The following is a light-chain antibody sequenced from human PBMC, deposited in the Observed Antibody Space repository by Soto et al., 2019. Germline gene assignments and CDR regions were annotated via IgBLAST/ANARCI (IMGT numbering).Light chain of an antibody. CDR1: QSLLHSDGYNH. CDR3: MQALHPPPT. J-gene: IGKJ4*01. Sequence: DIVMTQAPLSLPVTPGEPASISCRSSQSLLHSDGYNHLDWYLQKPGQSPQLLIYEGSKRAYVVPDRFSGSGSGTDFTLKISRVEAEDVGIYHCMQALHPPPTFGGGTKVEIK. V-gene: IGKV2-28*01. CDR2: EGS.